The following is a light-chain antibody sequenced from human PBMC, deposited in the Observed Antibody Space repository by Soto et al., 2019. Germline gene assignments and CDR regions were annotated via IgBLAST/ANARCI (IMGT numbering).Light chain of an antibody. J-gene: IGKJ5*01. CDR1: QSVSSY. V-gene: IGKV3-11*01. CDR2: DAS. CDR3: QQRSNWPT. Sequence: EIVLTQSPATLSLSPGERATLSCRASQSVSSYLAWYQQKPGQAPRLLIYDASNRATGIPARFSGSGSGTDFTLTISNLEPEDFAVYYCQQRSNWPTFGQGTRLEIK.